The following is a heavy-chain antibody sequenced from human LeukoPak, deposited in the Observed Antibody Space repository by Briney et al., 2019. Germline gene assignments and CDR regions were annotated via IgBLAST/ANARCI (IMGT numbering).Heavy chain of an antibody. V-gene: IGHV4-34*01. CDR3: ARGRDTGYSYGHYYYYYYMDV. CDR1: GGSLSGYY. J-gene: IGHJ6*03. Sequence: SETPSLTCAVYGGSLSGYYWSWIRQPPGKGLEWIGEINHTGSTNYNPTLQHPVTISADTSKNQFSLKRSSVTAADSAVYYCARGRDTGYSYGHYYYYYYMDVWGKGTTVTISS. CDR2: INHTGST. D-gene: IGHD5-18*01.